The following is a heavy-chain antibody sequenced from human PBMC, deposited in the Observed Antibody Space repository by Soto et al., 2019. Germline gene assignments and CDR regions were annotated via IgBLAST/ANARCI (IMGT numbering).Heavy chain of an antibody. CDR1: GFTFSSYA. Sequence: GGSLRLSCAASGFTFSSYAMHWVRQAPGKGLEWVAVISYDGSNKYYADSVKGRFTISRDNSKNTLYLQMNSLRAEDTAVYYCARDRGSSSWYQTIDYWGQGTLVTVSS. CDR2: ISYDGSNK. D-gene: IGHD6-13*01. J-gene: IGHJ4*02. V-gene: IGHV3-30-3*01. CDR3: ARDRGSSSWYQTIDY.